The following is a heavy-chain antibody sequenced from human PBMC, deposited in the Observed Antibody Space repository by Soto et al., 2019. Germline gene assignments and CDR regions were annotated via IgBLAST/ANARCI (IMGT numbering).Heavy chain of an antibody. CDR1: GYTFTSYG. V-gene: IGHV1-18*01. CDR3: ARVIAAAADFDY. D-gene: IGHD6-13*01. J-gene: IGHJ4*02. CDR2: ISAYNGNT. Sequence: QVQLVQSGAEVKKPGASVKVSCKASGYTFTSYGISWVRQAPGQGLEWMGWISAYNGNTNYAQKLQGRVTMTPDTSTNTPYMELRNLRSDDTAVYYCARVIAAAADFDYWGQGTLVTVSS.